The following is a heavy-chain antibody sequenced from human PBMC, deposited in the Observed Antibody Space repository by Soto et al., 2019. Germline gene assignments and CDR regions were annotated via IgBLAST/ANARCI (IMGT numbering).Heavy chain of an antibody. V-gene: IGHV1-69*01. CDR1: GGTFSSYA. D-gene: IGHD3-22*01. Sequence: QVQLVQSGAEVKKPGSSVKVSCKASGGTFSSYAISWVRQAPGQGLEWMGGIIPIFGTANYAQKFQGRVTITADESTSTAYMELISLRSEDTAVYYCARVIARHYYDSRKVLSGMDVWGQGPTVTVSS. J-gene: IGHJ6*02. CDR2: IIPIFGTA. CDR3: ARVIARHYYDSRKVLSGMDV.